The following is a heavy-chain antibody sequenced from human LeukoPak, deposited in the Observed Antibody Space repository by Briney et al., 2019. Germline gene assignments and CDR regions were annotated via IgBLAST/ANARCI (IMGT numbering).Heavy chain of an antibody. J-gene: IGHJ4*02. D-gene: IGHD3-22*01. V-gene: IGHV3-11*01. CDR2: ISSSGSTI. Sequence: GGSLRLSCAASGFTFSDYYMSWLRQAPGKGLEWVSYISSSGSTIYYADSVKGRFTISRDNAKNSLYLQMNSLRAEDTAVYYCASGAYDSSGYPAHFDYWGQGTLVTVSS. CDR1: GFTFSDYY. CDR3: ASGAYDSSGYPAHFDY.